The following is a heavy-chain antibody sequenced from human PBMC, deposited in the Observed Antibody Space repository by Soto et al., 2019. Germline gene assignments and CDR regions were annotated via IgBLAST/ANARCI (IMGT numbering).Heavy chain of an antibody. D-gene: IGHD1-26*01. CDR1: GGSFSGYY. V-gene: IGHV4-34*01. CDR3: ARVREITSTFYYYYAMDV. J-gene: IGHJ6*02. CDR2: INHSGSS. Sequence: QVQLQQWGAGLLKPSETLSLTCAVYGGSFSGYYWSWIRQPPGRGLEWIGEINHSGSSNYNPSLKSRVTTSVDTPKNPFSLKLSSVTAADTAVYYCARVREITSTFYYYYAMDVWGQGTTVTVSS.